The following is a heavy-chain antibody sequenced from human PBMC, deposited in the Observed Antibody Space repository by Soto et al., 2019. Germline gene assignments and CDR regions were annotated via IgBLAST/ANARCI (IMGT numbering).Heavy chain of an antibody. D-gene: IGHD2-15*01. V-gene: IGHV3-23*01. CDR1: GFTFSSYA. J-gene: IGHJ4*02. CDR2: ISGSGGST. Sequence: EVQLLESGGGLVQPGGSLRLSCAASGFTFSSYAMSWVRQAPGKGLEWVSAISGSGGSTYYADSVKSRFTISRDNSKNTLYLQMNSLRAEDTSVYYCAKDGYCSGGSCYRTDYWGQGTLVTVSS. CDR3: AKDGYCSGGSCYRTDY.